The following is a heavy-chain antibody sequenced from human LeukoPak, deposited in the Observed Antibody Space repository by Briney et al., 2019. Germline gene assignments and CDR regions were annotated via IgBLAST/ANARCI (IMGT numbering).Heavy chain of an antibody. V-gene: IGHV4-4*07. CDR2: IYASGGT. Sequence: SETLSLTCTVSGGSISSYYWSWIRQPAGKGLEWIGRIYASGGTNYNPPLKSRLTISVDKSKNQFSLRLSSVTAADTAVYYCARSVGYCSSASCYVNWFDPWGQGTLVIVSS. CDR3: ARSVGYCSSASCYVNWFDP. D-gene: IGHD2-2*01. CDR1: GGSISSYY. J-gene: IGHJ5*02.